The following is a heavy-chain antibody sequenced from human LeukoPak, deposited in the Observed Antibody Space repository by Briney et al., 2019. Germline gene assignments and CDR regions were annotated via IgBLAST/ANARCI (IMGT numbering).Heavy chain of an antibody. V-gene: IGHV3-11*01. CDR3: ARLGSIAAAGTVDY. CDR2: ISSSSGSTM. Sequence: GGSLRLSCAASGSTFSDYYMSWFRQVPGKGLEWISYISSSSGSTMYYADSVKGRFTISRDNAKNSLSLQMNSLRAGDTAVYYCARLGSIAAAGTVDYWGQGTLVTVSS. D-gene: IGHD6-13*01. CDR1: GSTFSDYY. J-gene: IGHJ4*02.